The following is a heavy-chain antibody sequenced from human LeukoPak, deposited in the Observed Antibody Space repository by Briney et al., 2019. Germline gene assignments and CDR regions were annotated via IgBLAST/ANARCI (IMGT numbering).Heavy chain of an antibody. CDR3: ARDSWYYYDSSGYYRDY. J-gene: IGHJ4*02. CDR2: INSDGSSA. CDR1: GFTFSSYW. V-gene: IGHV3-74*01. D-gene: IGHD3-22*01. Sequence: GGSLRLSCAASGFTFSSYWMHWVRQAPGKGLVWVSRINSDGSSAIYADSVEGRFTISRDNAKNTLYLQMNSLRAEDTAVYYCARDSWYYYDSSGYYRDYWGQGTLVTVSA.